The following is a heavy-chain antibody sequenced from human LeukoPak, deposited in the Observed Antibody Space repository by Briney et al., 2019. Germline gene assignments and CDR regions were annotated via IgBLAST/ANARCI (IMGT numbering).Heavy chain of an antibody. D-gene: IGHD6-19*01. CDR1: GGSIRSSSYY. CDR3: AKSGHNSVWYETD. Sequence: LSLTCTVSGGSIRSSSYYWGWIRQPPGKGLEWLSYISGDSTFTNYADSVKGRFTISRDNAKNSLYLQMNSLRAEDTAVYYCAKSGHNSVWYETDWGQGALVTVSS. CDR2: ISGDSTFT. J-gene: IGHJ4*02. V-gene: IGHV3-11*03.